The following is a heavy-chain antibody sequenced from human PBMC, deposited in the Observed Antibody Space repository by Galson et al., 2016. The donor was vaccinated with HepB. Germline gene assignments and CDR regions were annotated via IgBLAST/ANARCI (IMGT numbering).Heavy chain of an antibody. D-gene: IGHD2-2*01. CDR3: ASVRGGCSSTSCYIDS. CDR2: SYHGGGT. Sequence: WWTWVRQSPGKGLEWIGESYHGGGTYYNPSLKSRLSISLDKSKNQFSLRLSSVTAADTAVYFCASVRGGCSSTSCYIDSWGQGTLVTVSS. J-gene: IGHJ4*02. V-gene: IGHV4-4*01. CDR1: W.